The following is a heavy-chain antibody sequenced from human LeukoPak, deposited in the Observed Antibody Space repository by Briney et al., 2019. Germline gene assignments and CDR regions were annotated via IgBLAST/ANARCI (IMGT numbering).Heavy chain of an antibody. CDR3: ARGLAASGHNWFDP. J-gene: IGHJ5*02. CDR1: GASISSGDFY. Sequence: SETLSLTCTVSGASISSGDFYWSWIRQPAGKALEWIVRVYNSGTTIYNPSLESRVTISIDTSKNQFSLKLNSVTAADTAVYYCARGLAASGHNWFDPWGQGTLVTVSS. CDR2: VYNSGTT. V-gene: IGHV4-61*02. D-gene: IGHD6-13*01.